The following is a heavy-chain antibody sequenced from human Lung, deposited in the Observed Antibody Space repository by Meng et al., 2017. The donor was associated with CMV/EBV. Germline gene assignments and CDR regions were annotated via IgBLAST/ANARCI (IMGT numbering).Heavy chain of an antibody. D-gene: IGHD6-19*01. Sequence: HVQLLEPGPGLAKPSGTLSLTCAVSGGSISSSNWWSWVRQPPGKGLEWIGEIYHSGSTNYNPSLKSRVTISVGKSKNQFSLKLSSVTAADTAVYYCASFPPPGKQWLVTDYWGQGTLVTVSS. J-gene: IGHJ4*02. V-gene: IGHV4-4*02. CDR2: IYHSGST. CDR1: GGSISSSNW. CDR3: ASFPPPGKQWLVTDY.